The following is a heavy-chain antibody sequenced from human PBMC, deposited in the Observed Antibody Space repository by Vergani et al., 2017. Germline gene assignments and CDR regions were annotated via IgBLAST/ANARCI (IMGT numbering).Heavy chain of an antibody. V-gene: IGHV3-33*01. CDR3: ARDLAYCHEGSCAL. Sequence: QVQLVESGGGVVQPGRSLRLSCVASGFTFNRYGMQWVRPAPGKGLEWVAYVLFDGSNEYYADSVKGRFIVSRDNSNDALYLQMNSLRTDDTAVYYCARDLAYCHEGSCALWGQGSVVTVSS. CDR2: VLFDGSNE. D-gene: IGHD2-15*01. CDR1: GFTFNRYG. J-gene: IGHJ4*02.